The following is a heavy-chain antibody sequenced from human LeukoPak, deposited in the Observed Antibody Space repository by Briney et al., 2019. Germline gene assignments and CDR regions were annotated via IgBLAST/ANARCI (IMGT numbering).Heavy chain of an antibody. D-gene: IGHD5-12*01. Sequence: PSETLSLTCTVSGGSISSSSYYWGWIRQPPGKGLEWIGYIYYSGSTNYNPSLKSRVTISVDTSKNQFSLKLSSVTAADTAVYYCAREKRGYSGYDFVVSPNWFDPWGQGTLVTVSS. CDR3: AREKRGYSGYDFVVSPNWFDP. CDR1: GGSISSSSYY. CDR2: IYYSGST. J-gene: IGHJ5*02. V-gene: IGHV4-61*01.